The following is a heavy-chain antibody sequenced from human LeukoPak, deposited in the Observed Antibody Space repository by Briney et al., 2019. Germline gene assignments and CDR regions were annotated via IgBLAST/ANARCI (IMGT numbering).Heavy chain of an antibody. CDR2: ISYDGSNK. CDR3: AKDMGGDYRIDY. V-gene: IGHV3-30*18. D-gene: IGHD4-11*01. CDR1: GFTFSSYG. J-gene: IGHJ4*02. Sequence: GRSLRLSCAASGFTFSSYGMHWVRQAPGKGLEWVAVISYDGSNKYYADSVEGRFTISRDNSKNTLYLQMNSLRAEDTAVYYCAKDMGGDYRIDYWGQGTLVTVSS.